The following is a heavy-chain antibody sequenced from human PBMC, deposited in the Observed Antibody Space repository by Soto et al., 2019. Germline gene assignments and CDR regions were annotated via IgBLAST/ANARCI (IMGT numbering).Heavy chain of an antibody. D-gene: IGHD2-15*01. V-gene: IGHV3-30*18. Sequence: QVQLVESGEGVVQPGRSLRLSCAASGFTFSSYGMHWVRQAPGKGLEWVAVISYDGSNKYYADSVKGRFTISRDNSKNTLYLQMNSLRAEDTAVYYCAKDVVAVYYYGMDVWGQGTTVTVSS. J-gene: IGHJ6*02. CDR2: ISYDGSNK. CDR3: AKDVVAVYYYGMDV. CDR1: GFTFSSYG.